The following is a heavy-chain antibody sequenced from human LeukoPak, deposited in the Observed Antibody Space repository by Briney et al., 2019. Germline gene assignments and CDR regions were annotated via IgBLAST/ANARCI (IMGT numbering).Heavy chain of an antibody. CDR2: INHSGST. Sequence: TSETLSLTCAVYGGSFSGYYWSWIRQPPGKGLEWIGEINHSGSTNYNPSLKSRVTISVDTSKNQFSPKLSSVTAADTAVYYSARGRHHYSSSWYDYWGQGTLVTVSS. CDR3: ARGRHHYSSSWYDY. V-gene: IGHV4-34*01. J-gene: IGHJ4*02. CDR1: GGSFSGYY. D-gene: IGHD6-13*01.